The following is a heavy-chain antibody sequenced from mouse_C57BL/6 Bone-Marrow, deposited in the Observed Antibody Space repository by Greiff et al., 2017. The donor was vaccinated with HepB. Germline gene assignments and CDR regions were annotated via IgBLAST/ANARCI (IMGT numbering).Heavy chain of an antibody. V-gene: IGHV1-55*01. CDR3: ARTYYSSWYFDV. J-gene: IGHJ1*03. Sequence: QVQLQQPGAELVKPGASVKMSCKASGYTFTSYWITWVKQRPGQGLEWIGDIYPGSGSTNYNEKFKSKATLTVDTSSSTAYMQLSSLTSEDSAVYYCARTYYSSWYFDVWGTGTTVTVSS. CDR1: GYTFTSYW. D-gene: IGHD2-5*01. CDR2: IYPGSGST.